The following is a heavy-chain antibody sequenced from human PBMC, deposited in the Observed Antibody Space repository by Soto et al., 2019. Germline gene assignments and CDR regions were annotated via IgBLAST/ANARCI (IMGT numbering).Heavy chain of an antibody. D-gene: IGHD3-10*01. CDR1: GFTFSSYG. Sequence: GGSLRLSCAASGFTFSSYGMHWVRQAPGKGLEWVAVIWYDGSNKYYADSVKGRFTISRDNSKNTLYLQMNSLRAEDTAVYYCARDLYGSGTSVIDYWGQGTLVTVSS. J-gene: IGHJ4*02. CDR3: ARDLYGSGTSVIDY. CDR2: IWYDGSNK. V-gene: IGHV3-30*19.